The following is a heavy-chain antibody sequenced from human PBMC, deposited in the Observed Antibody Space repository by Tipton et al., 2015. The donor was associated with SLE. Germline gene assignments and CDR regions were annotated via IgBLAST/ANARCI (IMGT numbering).Heavy chain of an antibody. CDR3: ARAPPSTVTTRYFDL. CDR1: GGSISSGDYY. J-gene: IGHJ2*01. CDR2: IYYSGST. Sequence: TLSLTCTVSGGSISSGDYYWSWIRQPPGKGLEWIGYIYYSGSTYYNPSLKSRVTISVDTSKNQFSLKLSSVTAADTAVYYCARAPPSTVTTRYFDLWGRGTLVTVSS. V-gene: IGHV4-30-4*01. D-gene: IGHD4-17*01.